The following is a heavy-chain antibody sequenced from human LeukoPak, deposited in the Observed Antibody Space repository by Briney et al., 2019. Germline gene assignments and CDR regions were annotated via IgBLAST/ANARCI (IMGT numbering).Heavy chain of an antibody. D-gene: IGHD5-12*01. CDR3: ARQVATKGEWAFDI. Sequence: SETLSLTCTVSSSSIPVGYYWGWIRQPPGKGLDWIGSINLSGHTYYKPSLKSRVTISLDTSKNQFSLKLSSVTAADTAVYYCARQVATKGEWAFDIWGQGTMVTASS. J-gene: IGHJ3*02. CDR1: SSSIPVGYY. CDR2: INLSGHT. V-gene: IGHV4-38-2*02.